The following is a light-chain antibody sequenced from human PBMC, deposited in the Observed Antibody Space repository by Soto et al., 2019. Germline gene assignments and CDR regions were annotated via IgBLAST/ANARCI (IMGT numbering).Light chain of an antibody. CDR3: QQYGSSPPVT. CDR1: QSVSRSY. Sequence: EIVLTQSPGTLSLSPGERATLSCRATQSVSRSYLAWYQQKPGQAPRLLIYGASSRATGIPDRFSGSGSGKEFTLTISRLEPEDCAVYYCQQYGSSPPVTFGGGTKVEIK. V-gene: IGKV3-20*01. J-gene: IGKJ4*01. CDR2: GAS.